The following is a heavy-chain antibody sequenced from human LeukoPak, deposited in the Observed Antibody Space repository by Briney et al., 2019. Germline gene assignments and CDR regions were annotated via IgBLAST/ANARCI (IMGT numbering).Heavy chain of an antibody. CDR2: IYYSGST. CDR3: ARVGMTGTTIDY. D-gene: IGHD1-7*01. V-gene: IGHV4-59*08. Sequence: SETLSLTCTVSGGSISSYYWSWIRQPPGKGLEWIGYIYYSGSTNYNPSLKSQVTISVDTSKNQFSLKLSSVTAADTAVYYCARVGMTGTTIDYWGQGTLVTVSS. CDR1: GGSISSYY. J-gene: IGHJ4*02.